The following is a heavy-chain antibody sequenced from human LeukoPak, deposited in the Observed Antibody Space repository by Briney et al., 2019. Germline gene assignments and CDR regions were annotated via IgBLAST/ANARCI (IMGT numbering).Heavy chain of an antibody. D-gene: IGHD3-10*01. CDR1: GYTFTDYY. CDR3: ARDTVGGSTPYYYYYMDV. V-gene: IGHV1-2*02. CDR2: IKPNSGGT. Sequence: GASVKVSCKSSGYTFTDYYLHWARQAPVQGLEWMGWIKPNSGGTNYAQKFQGRVTMTRDTSISTAYMELSRLRSDDTAVYYCARDTVGGSTPYYYYYMDVWGKGTTVTVSS. J-gene: IGHJ6*03.